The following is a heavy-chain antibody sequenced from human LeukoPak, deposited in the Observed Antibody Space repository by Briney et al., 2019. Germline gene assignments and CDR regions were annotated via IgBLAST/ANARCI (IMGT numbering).Heavy chain of an antibody. J-gene: IGHJ4*02. Sequence: PGGSLRLSCASSGFTVSTNYMSWVRQAPGKGLGWVSSISSSSSYIYYADSVKGRFTISRDNAKNSLYLQMNSLRAEDTAVYYCARDPTTTVTTDDYWGQGTLVTVSS. CDR1: GFTVSTNY. CDR3: ARDPTTTVTTDDY. V-gene: IGHV3-21*01. D-gene: IGHD4-11*01. CDR2: ISSSSSYI.